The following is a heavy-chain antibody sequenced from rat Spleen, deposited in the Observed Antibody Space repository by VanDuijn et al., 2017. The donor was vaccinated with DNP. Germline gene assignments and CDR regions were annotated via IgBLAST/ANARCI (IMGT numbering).Heavy chain of an antibody. Sequence: EVQLQESGPGLVKPSQSLSLTCSVTGYSITSNYWGWLRKFPGNKMEWIGNISYSGSTNYNPSPKSRISITRDTSKNQFFLQFKSVTTEDTATYYCARSRYSGDPYYFDYWGQGVMVTVSS. V-gene: IGHV3-1*01. CDR1: GYSITSNY. CDR3: ARSRYSGDPYYFDY. CDR2: ISYSGST. D-gene: IGHD1-1*01. J-gene: IGHJ2*01.